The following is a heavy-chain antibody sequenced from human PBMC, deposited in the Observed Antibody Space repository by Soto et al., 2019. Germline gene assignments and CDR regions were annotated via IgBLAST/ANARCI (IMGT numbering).Heavy chain of an antibody. CDR2: ISDSGGDT. D-gene: IGHD1-26*01. CDR3: ARDHFGSYAYIDY. Sequence: EVQLLESGGDLVQPGGSLRLSCTASGFTFSNYAMNWVRQGPGKGLEWVSAISDSGGDTYYADFVKGRFTISRDNSKNTLYLQMSSLRAEDTAVYYCARDHFGSYAYIDYWGQGTLVTVSS. CDR1: GFTFSNYA. V-gene: IGHV3-23*01. J-gene: IGHJ4*02.